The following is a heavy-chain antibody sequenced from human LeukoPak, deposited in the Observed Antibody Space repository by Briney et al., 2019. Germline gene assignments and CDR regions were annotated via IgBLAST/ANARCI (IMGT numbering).Heavy chain of an antibody. J-gene: IGHJ4*02. CDR3: ARGLMGSSEAFFDY. Sequence: SETPSLTCAVYGGSFSGYYWSWIRQPPGKGLEWIGEINHNGSTNYNPSLKSRVTISVDTSKNQFSLKLSSVTAADTAVYYCARGLMGSSEAFFDYWGQGTLVTVSS. CDR1: GGSFSGYY. V-gene: IGHV4-34*01. D-gene: IGHD6-6*01. CDR2: INHNGST.